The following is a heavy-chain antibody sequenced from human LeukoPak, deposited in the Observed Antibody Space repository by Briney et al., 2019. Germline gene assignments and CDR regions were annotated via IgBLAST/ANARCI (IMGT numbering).Heavy chain of an antibody. CDR3: LKGGWATIGPPKD. V-gene: IGHV3-7*02. Sequence: GSLRLSCAASGFTFSSYWMTWVRQAPGKGLEWVANINQDGSEKYYVDSVKGRFTIYRDNAKNSLYLQMNNLRPEDTAVYCCLKGGWATIGPPKDWGPGTLVTVSS. J-gene: IGHJ4*02. D-gene: IGHD5-24*01. CDR2: INQDGSEK. CDR1: GFTFSSYW.